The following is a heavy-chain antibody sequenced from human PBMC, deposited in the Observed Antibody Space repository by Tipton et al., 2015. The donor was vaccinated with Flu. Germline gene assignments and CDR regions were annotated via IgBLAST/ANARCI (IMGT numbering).Heavy chain of an antibody. CDR2: MYTSGST. V-gene: IGHV4-61*02. CDR1: GVSISSGSYY. J-gene: IGHJ5*01. CDR3: ARRDYSNYVSEPKNWFDS. Sequence: TLSLTCNVSGVSISSGSYYWSWIRQPAGKGLEWIGRMYTSGSTKYNPSLKSRVTISGDTSKNQFSLKVTSVTAADTAVYFCARRDYSNYVSEPKNWFDSWGQGTLVTVSS. D-gene: IGHD4-11*01.